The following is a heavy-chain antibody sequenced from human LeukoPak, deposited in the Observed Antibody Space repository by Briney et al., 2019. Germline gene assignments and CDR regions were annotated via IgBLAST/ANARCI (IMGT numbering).Heavy chain of an antibody. CDR2: TYYRSKWYN. CDR1: GDSVSSNSAA. V-gene: IGHV6-1*01. CDR3: ARGAPITMVRGVIDWFDP. Sequence: SQTLSLTSAISGDSVSSNSAAWNWSRQSPSRGLEWPGRTYYRSKWYNDYAVSVKSRITINPDTSKNQFSLQLNSVTPEDTAVYYCARGAPITMVRGVIDWFDPWGQGTLVTVSS. D-gene: IGHD3-10*01. J-gene: IGHJ5*02.